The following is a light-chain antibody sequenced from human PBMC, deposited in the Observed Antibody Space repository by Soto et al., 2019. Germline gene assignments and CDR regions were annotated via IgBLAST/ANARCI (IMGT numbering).Light chain of an antibody. J-gene: IGKJ5*01. CDR3: TEGAHLPIT. Sequence: LTQSTISLPVTLGQPASISCRSNQSLVHSDGIAYFSWFQQRPGRSPRRLIYKVSNRDSGVPARFSGSGSGTDFALKICRVEAEDVRLYRCTEGAHLPITSSQGTLPEVK. CDR2: KVS. CDR1: QSLVHSDGIAY. V-gene: IGKV2-30*02.